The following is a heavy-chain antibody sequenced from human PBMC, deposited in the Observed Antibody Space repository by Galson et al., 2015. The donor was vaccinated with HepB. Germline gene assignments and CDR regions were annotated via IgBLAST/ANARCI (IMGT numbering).Heavy chain of an antibody. CDR2: IIPILGIA. J-gene: IGHJ4*02. CDR3: ASSRTYYYDSSGYYY. Sequence: SVKVSCKASGGTFSSYTISWVRQAPGQGLEWMGRIIPILGIANYAQKFQGRVTITADKSTSTAYMELSSLRSEDTAVYYCASSRTYYYDSSGYYYWGQGTLVTVSS. CDR1: GGTFSSYT. V-gene: IGHV1-69*02. D-gene: IGHD3-22*01.